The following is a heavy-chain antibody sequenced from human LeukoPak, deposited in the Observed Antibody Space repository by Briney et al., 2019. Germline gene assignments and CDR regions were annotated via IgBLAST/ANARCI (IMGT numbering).Heavy chain of an antibody. V-gene: IGHV1-2*02. CDR3: ARVRGEEVRGVIKDYYYYGMDV. D-gene: IGHD3-10*01. J-gene: IGHJ6*02. Sequence: ASVKVSCKASVYTFTRYYMHWVRQAPGQGLEWMGWINPNSGGTNYAQKFQGRVTMTRDTSISTAYMELSRLRSDDTAVYYCARVRGEEVRGVIKDYYYYGMDVWGQGTTVTVSS. CDR2: INPNSGGT. CDR1: VYTFTRYY.